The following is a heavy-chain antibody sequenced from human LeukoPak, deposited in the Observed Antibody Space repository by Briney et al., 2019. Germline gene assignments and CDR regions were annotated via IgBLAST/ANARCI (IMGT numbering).Heavy chain of an antibody. Sequence: GGSLRLSCAASGFTFSRYWMSWVRQAPGKGLEWVANIKQDGSEKYYVDSVKGRFTISRDNAKNSLYLQMNSLRAEDTAVYYCARTDEFWSGYGFYYYMNVWGKGTTVTVSS. CDR3: ARTDEFWSGYGFYYYMNV. CDR2: IKQDGSEK. V-gene: IGHV3-7*01. CDR1: GFTFSRYW. J-gene: IGHJ6*03. D-gene: IGHD3-3*01.